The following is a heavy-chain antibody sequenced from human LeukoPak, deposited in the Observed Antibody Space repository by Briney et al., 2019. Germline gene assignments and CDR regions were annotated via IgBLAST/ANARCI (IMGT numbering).Heavy chain of an antibody. J-gene: IGHJ4*02. CDR1: RYTPTTDG. V-gene: IGHV1-18*04. Sequence: ASPKVSPKPSRYTPTTDGISWVRQAPRQGLEWMGWISAYNGNTNYAQKLQGRVTITTDTSTSTAYMEMRSWRSDDRAVYFCVWLRVYSGYDYPNYFDYWGEGTLVTVSS. CDR2: ISAYNGNT. CDR3: VWLRVYSGYDYPNYFDY. D-gene: IGHD5-12*01.